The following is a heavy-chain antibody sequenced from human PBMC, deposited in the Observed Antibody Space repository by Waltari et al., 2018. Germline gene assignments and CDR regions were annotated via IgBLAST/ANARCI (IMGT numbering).Heavy chain of an antibody. Sequence: QVQLHQWRAGLLKPSETLSLTCAVYGWSFSGYYCSWIRQPHGKGLEWIGEINHSGSTNCNPALKSRVTISVDTSKNQFSLKLRSVTAADTAVYYCAGRRGSSGDDYWGQGTLVTVSS. J-gene: IGHJ4*02. CDR2: INHSGST. CDR3: AGRRGSSGDDY. CDR1: GWSFSGYY. V-gene: IGHV4-34*01. D-gene: IGHD6-19*01.